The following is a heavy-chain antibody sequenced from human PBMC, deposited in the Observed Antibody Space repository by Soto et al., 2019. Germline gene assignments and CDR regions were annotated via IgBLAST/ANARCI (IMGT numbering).Heavy chain of an antibody. CDR1: GGSVSSGGYS. Sequence: SETLSVTCAFSGGSVSSGGYSRGWIRQPPGKRMEWIGYFYHTGNTFYNPSLESRVTISVDRSKNQLSLHLSSVTAADTALYYCARYGDPSAVDIWGQGTVVTVSS. D-gene: IGHD7-27*01. V-gene: IGHV4-30-2*01. J-gene: IGHJ3*02. CDR2: FYHTGNT. CDR3: ARYGDPSAVDI.